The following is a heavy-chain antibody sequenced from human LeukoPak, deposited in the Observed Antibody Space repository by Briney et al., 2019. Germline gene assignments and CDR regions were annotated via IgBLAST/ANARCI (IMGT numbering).Heavy chain of an antibody. Sequence: GGSLRLSCAASGFTFISYWTSWVRQAPGKGRGWVANIKQDGSEKYYVDSVKGRFTISRDNAKNSLYLQMNSLRAEDTAVYYCARLFVAGSFAFDYWGQGTLVTVSS. CDR2: IKQDGSEK. CDR3: ARLFVAGSFAFDY. V-gene: IGHV3-7*01. D-gene: IGHD3-10*02. CDR1: GFTFISYW. J-gene: IGHJ4*02.